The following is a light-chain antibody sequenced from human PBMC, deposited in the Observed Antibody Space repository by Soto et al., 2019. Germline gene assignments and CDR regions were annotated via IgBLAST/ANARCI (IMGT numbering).Light chain of an antibody. Sequence: DIQMTQSPSTLSASVGDRVTITCRASQSISSWLAWYQQKPGKAPNLLIYRASNLESGVPSRFSGGGSGTEFTLTISTLQPDDFATYYCQQYNTYPLTFGGGTRVEI. V-gene: IGKV1-5*03. CDR2: RAS. CDR1: QSISSW. CDR3: QQYNTYPLT. J-gene: IGKJ4*01.